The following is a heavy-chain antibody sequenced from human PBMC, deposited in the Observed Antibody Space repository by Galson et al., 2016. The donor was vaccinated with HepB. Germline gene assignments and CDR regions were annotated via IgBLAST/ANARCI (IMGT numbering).Heavy chain of an antibody. D-gene: IGHD2/OR15-2a*01. J-gene: IGHJ5*02. CDR2: VHHTGRT. CDR3: ARREGVSGNSLFAP. CDR1: GASINSRNW. Sequence: ETLSLTCTASGASINSRNWWSWVRQPTGKGLEWLGDVHHTGRTHYNPSLKSRVFISVDKTKKQFSLRLGSVTAAYTAVYFCARREGVSGNSLFAPWGQGTPVTVSS. V-gene: IGHV4-4*01.